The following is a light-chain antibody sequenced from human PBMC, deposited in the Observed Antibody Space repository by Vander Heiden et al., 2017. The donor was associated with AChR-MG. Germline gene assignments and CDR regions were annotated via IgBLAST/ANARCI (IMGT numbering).Light chain of an antibody. V-gene: IGKV3-11*01. CDR1: QSVSYD. CDR2: DAS. Sequence: EIVLTQSPAALSLSPGERATLSCRASQSVSYDLAWYQQKPGQAPRLLIYDASSRATGIPARFSGSGSGTDFTLTISSLEPEDFALYYCQQRNNWPLTFGGGTKVEIK. J-gene: IGKJ4*01. CDR3: QQRNNWPLT.